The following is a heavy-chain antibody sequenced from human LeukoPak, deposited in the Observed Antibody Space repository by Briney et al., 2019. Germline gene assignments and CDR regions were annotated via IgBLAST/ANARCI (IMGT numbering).Heavy chain of an antibody. CDR1: GYTFTGYY. CDR3: ARFLGIGIATPTQYLDAFDI. CDR2: INPNSGGT. J-gene: IGHJ3*02. Sequence: ASVKVSCKASGYTFTGYYMHWVRQAPGQGLEWMGWINPNSGGTNYAQKFQGRVTMTRDTSISTAYMELSRLRSDDTAVYYCARFLGIGIATPTQYLDAFDIWGQGTMVTVSS. V-gene: IGHV1-2*02. D-gene: IGHD3-16*02.